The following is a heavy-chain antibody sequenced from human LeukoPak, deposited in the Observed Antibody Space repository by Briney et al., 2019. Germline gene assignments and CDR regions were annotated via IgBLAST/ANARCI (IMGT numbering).Heavy chain of an antibody. CDR3: ARHVWREFFGL. V-gene: IGHV4-59*08. J-gene: IGHJ2*01. Sequence: SETLSLTCTVSGGSISSFYWSWIRRPPGKGLEWIGYIFSSGTTNYNPSLESRVTMSVDTSKNQFSLRLSSVTAADTAVYYCARHVWREFFGLWGRGTLVTVSS. CDR1: GGSISSFY. CDR2: IFSSGTT. D-gene: IGHD3-3*01.